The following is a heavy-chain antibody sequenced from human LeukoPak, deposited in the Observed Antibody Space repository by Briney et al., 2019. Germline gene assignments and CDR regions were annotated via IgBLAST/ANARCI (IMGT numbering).Heavy chain of an antibody. Sequence: PGTSLRLSCAASGFTFSTYGMHWVRQAPGKGLEWLALITYDGYYKYYSDSVKGRFTISSDTSKNTLSLQMNSLGAEDTAVYYCARDLSPVVRASPMGYWGQGTLVTVSS. D-gene: IGHD3-10*01. CDR1: GFTFSTYG. CDR2: ITYDGYYK. J-gene: IGHJ4*02. CDR3: ARDLSPVVRASPMGY. V-gene: IGHV3-30*03.